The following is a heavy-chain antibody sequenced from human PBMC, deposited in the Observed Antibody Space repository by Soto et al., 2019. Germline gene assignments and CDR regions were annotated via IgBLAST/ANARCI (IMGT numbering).Heavy chain of an antibody. CDR1: GGSVSSGSYH. V-gene: IGHV4-61*01. Sequence: SETLSLTCTVSGGSVSSGSYHWSWIRQPPGKGLDWIGYIYYSGTTIYNSALKSRVTTSVDPSKNQFSLKLISATAADTAVYYCARGDYYDSSGSVWGQGTTVTVSS. D-gene: IGHD3-22*01. J-gene: IGHJ6*02. CDR3: ARGDYYDSSGSV. CDR2: IYYSGTT.